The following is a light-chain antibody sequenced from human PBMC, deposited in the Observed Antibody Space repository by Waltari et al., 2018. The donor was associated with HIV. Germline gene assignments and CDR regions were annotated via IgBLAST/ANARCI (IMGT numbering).Light chain of an antibody. CDR2: GAS. CDR1: ETVNTRY. J-gene: IGKJ1*01. Sequence: EIVLTQPPETLSLSPGERATLSCRANETVNTRYLAWYQHKHGQAPTLLIYGASSRASGIPARFSGSGSGTDFTLVISSLQPEDFGVYYCQQYCCSPLTFGQGTKVEIK. V-gene: IGKV3-20*01. CDR3: QQYCCSPLT.